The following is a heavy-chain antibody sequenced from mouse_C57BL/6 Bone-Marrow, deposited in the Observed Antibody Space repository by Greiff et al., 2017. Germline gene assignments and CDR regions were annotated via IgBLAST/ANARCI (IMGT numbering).Heavy chain of an antibody. J-gene: IGHJ4*01. Sequence: VQLQQSGPELVKPGASVQLSCKASGYTFTSYDINWVKQRPGQGLEWIGWIYPRDGSTTYNEKFKGKATLTVDTSSSTAYMELHSLTSEDSAVYCCARVDSDYYGSSYDYAMDYWGQGTSVTVSS. CDR1: GYTFTSYD. CDR3: ARVDSDYYGSSYDYAMDY. CDR2: IYPRDGST. D-gene: IGHD1-1*01. V-gene: IGHV1-85*01.